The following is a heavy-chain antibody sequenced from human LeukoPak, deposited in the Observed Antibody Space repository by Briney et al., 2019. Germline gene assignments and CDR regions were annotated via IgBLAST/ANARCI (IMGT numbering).Heavy chain of an antibody. V-gene: IGHV3-23*01. D-gene: IGHD5-12*01. J-gene: IGHJ4*02. CDR1: RFTFNSYA. Sequence: QSGGSLRLSCAASRFTFNSYAMSWVRQAPGKGPEWVSVIGGSNGITFYVGSVKGRFTISRDNSKDTLYLQMNSLRAEDTAVYYCARNENSGWGYFDYWGQGTLVTVSS. CDR3: ARNENSGWGYFDY. CDR2: IGGSNGIT.